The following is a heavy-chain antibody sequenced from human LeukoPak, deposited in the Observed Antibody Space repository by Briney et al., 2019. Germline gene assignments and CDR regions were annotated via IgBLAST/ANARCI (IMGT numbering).Heavy chain of an antibody. Sequence: SETLSLTCAVYGGSFSGYYWSWIRQPPGKGLEWIGEINHSGRANYNPSLKSRVTISVDTSKNQFSLKLSSVTAADTAVYYCAASWKWSHYFDYWGQGTLVTVSS. D-gene: IGHD2-15*01. CDR1: GGSFSGYY. CDR2: INHSGRA. V-gene: IGHV4-34*01. J-gene: IGHJ4*02. CDR3: AASWKWSHYFDY.